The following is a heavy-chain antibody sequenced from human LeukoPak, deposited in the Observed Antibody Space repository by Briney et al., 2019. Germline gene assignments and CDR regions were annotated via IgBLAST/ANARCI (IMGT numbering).Heavy chain of an antibody. Sequence: GGSLRLSCAASGFTFDDYAMHWVRQAPGKGLEWVSGISWNSGNIGYADSVKDRFTISSDNAGNSLYLQMNSLRAEDTAVYYCATLGTVDTAMVTPFDYWGQGTLVTVSS. J-gene: IGHJ4*02. CDR2: ISWNSGNI. V-gene: IGHV3-9*01. CDR1: GFTFDDYA. D-gene: IGHD5-18*01. CDR3: ATLGTVDTAMVTPFDY.